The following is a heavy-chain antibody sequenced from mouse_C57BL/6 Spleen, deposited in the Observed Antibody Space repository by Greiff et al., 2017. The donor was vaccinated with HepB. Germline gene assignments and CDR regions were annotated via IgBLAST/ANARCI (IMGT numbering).Heavy chain of an antibody. V-gene: IGHV5-16*01. CDR2: INYDGSST. CDR3: AREEATTRYFDV. J-gene: IGHJ1*03. Sequence: EVKVVESEGGLVQPGSSMKLSCTASGFTFSDYYMAWVRQVPETGLEWVANINYDGSSTYYLDSLKSRFIISRDNAKNILYLQMSSLKSEDTATYYCAREEATTRYFDVWGTGTTVTVSS. D-gene: IGHD3-2*02. CDR1: GFTFSDYY.